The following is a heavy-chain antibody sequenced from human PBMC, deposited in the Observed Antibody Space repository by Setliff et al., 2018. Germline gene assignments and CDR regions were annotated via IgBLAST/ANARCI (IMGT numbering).Heavy chain of an antibody. D-gene: IGHD6-19*01. V-gene: IGHV3-48*01. J-gene: IGHJ4*02. CDR2: ISSSSGLI. CDR1: GFTFSTYA. Sequence: GESLKISCAASGFTFSTYAMNWLRQAPGKGLEWVSYISSSSGLIYYADSVKGRFTISRDNAQNSLYLQMNNLTAEDTAVYFCARARSNGWEEPDYWGQGTLVTVSS. CDR3: ARARSNGWEEPDY.